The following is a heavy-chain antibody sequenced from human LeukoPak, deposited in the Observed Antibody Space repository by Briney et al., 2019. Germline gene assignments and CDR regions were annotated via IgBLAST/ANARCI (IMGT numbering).Heavy chain of an antibody. CDR1: GYTFTGYY. CDR2: INPNSGGT. CDR3: ARPSYYGDQPDY. D-gene: IGHD4-17*01. J-gene: IGHJ4*02. V-gene: IGHV1-2*02. Sequence: ASVKVSCKASGYTFTGYYMHWVRQAPGQGLEWMGWINPNSGGTNYAQKFQGRVTMTRDTSISTAYLQWSSLKASDTAMYYCARPSYYGDQPDYWGQGTLVTVSS.